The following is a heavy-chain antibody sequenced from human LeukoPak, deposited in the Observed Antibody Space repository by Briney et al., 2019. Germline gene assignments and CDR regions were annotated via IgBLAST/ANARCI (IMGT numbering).Heavy chain of an antibody. Sequence: ASVKVSCKASGYTFTSYGISWVRQAPGQGLEWMGWISAYNGNTNYAQKLQGRVTMATDTSTSTAYMELRSLRSDDTAVYYCARGGAIAVAGPSSNYWGQGTLVTVSS. CDR3: ARGGAIAVAGPSSNY. V-gene: IGHV1-18*01. D-gene: IGHD6-19*01. J-gene: IGHJ4*02. CDR2: ISAYNGNT. CDR1: GYTFTSYG.